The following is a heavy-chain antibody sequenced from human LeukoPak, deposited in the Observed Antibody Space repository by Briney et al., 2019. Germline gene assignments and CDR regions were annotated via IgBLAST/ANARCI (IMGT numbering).Heavy chain of an antibody. D-gene: IGHD1-14*01. CDR2: IHYSEST. CDR1: GGSVRGGHYY. J-gene: IGHJ4*02. CDR3: ARTGSTGGY. V-gene: IGHV4-61*01. Sequence: SETLSLTCTVSGGSVRGGHYYCSWTPQSPGEGLEWIGYIHYSESTVYSPSLKSRVTMSIDTSKNQFSLNLSSVTAADTAVYYCARTGSTGGYWGQGTLVTVSS.